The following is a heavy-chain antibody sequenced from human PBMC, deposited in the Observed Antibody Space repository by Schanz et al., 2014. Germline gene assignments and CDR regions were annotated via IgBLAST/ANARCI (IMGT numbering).Heavy chain of an antibody. V-gene: IGHV4-4*02. CDR3: ARTFYFASGTYHTPNYYYGLDV. Sequence: QVQLQESGPGLLKPSGTLSLTCAVSGASITSSHWWSWVRQPPGKGLEWIGEIYHRGNTNYSPSLKSRVPMSVDNSKTQFPRKLTSVTAADTAVYYCARTFYFASGTYHTPNYYYGLDVWGQGTTVTVSS. CDR2: IYHRGNT. J-gene: IGHJ6*02. D-gene: IGHD3-10*01. CDR1: GASITSSHW.